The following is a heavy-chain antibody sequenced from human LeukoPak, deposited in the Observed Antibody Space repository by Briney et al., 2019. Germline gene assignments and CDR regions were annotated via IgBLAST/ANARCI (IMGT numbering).Heavy chain of an antibody. D-gene: IGHD1-26*01. CDR1: GYTFTGYY. Sequence: GTSVKVSCKASGYTFTGYYMHWVRQAPGQGLEWMGWINPNSGGTNYAQKFQGRVTMTRDTSTSTAYMELRSLRSDDTAVYYCARDDSGSYYLELDYWGQGTLVTVSS. V-gene: IGHV1-2*02. CDR2: INPNSGGT. J-gene: IGHJ4*02. CDR3: ARDDSGSYYLELDY.